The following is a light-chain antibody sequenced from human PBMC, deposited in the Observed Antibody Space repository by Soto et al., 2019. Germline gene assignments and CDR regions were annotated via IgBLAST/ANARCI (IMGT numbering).Light chain of an antibody. V-gene: IGKV3-11*01. Sequence: VTQAPSTPSVSPGARVPLSCRASQSVSSNLAWYQQKHGQTPRILIYATSTRATGIPARFSGSGSGTDLTITISSLEPEDCEVYYGQQRSNWPLTFGPGTKVDIK. CDR2: ATS. J-gene: IGKJ3*01. CDR1: QSVSSN. CDR3: QQRSNWPLT.